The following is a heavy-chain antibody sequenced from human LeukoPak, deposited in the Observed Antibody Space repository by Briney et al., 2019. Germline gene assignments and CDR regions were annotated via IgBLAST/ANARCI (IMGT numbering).Heavy chain of an antibody. J-gene: IGHJ5*02. CDR2: ITPNSGVT. CDR3: ARDPGYCTSPTCHNWFEP. D-gene: IGHD2-2*02. V-gene: IGHV1-2*02. CDR1: GYTLTGDY. Sequence: ASVKVSCKASGYTLTGDYIHWVRQAPGQGLEWMGGITPNSGVTNYAQKFQGRVTMTRDTSISTAYMELSRLTSDDTAVYYCARDPGYCTSPTCHNWFEPWGQGTLVIVSS.